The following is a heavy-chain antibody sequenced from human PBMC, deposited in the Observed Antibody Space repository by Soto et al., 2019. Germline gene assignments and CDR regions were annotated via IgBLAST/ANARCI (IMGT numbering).Heavy chain of an antibody. CDR2: ISYDGSNK. D-gene: IGHD5-18*01. V-gene: IGHV3-30-3*01. Sequence: PGGSLRLSCAASGFTFSSYAMHWVRQAPGKGLEWVAVISYDGSNKYYADSVKGRFTISRDNSKNTLYLQMNSLRAEDTAVYYCAGSSIQLWLNMVYWGQGTLVTVSS. J-gene: IGHJ4*02. CDR3: AGSSIQLWLNMVY. CDR1: GFTFSSYA.